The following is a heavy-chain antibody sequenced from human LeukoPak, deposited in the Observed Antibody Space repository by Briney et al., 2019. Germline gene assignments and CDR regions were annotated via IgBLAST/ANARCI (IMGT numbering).Heavy chain of an antibody. CDR3: ARGRLGEGLHY. Sequence: SVMVSCKAYGVTLSTYPITWVRQAPGHGLEWMGRIIPSLGVTNNAQKFQGRVTITADKSTSTAYMELSSLTSEDTAAYYCARGRLGEGLHYWGQGTLVTVSS. J-gene: IGHJ4*02. CDR2: IIPSLGVT. D-gene: IGHD3-3*01. V-gene: IGHV1-69*02. CDR1: GVTLSTYP.